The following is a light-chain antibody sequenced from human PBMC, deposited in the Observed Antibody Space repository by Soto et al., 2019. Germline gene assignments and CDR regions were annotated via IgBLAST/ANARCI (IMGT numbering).Light chain of an antibody. Sequence: EIVMTQSPATLSVSPGERATLSCRASHSVSSRLAWYQQKPGQAPRLLIYGASTRATVLPARYSGSGSGTEFPLTISRLQSEDFAVYYCQHYTFWPLTFIGGTKVEIK. CDR1: HSVSSR. CDR2: GAS. J-gene: IGKJ4*01. CDR3: QHYTFWPLT. V-gene: IGKV3-15*01.